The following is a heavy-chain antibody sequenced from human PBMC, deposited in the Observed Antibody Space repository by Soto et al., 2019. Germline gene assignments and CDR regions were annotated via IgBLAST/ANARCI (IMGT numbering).Heavy chain of an antibody. CDR3: ARDYSSSSGYYYYYYYYGMDV. CDR1: GLTFSSYA. D-gene: IGHD3-22*01. Sequence: QVQLVESGGGVVQPGRSLRLSCAASGLTFSSYAMHWVRQAPGKGLEWVAVISYDGSNKYYADSVKGRFTISRDNSKNTLYQQIMSIISEDTAAYYYARDYSSSSGYYYYYYYYGMDVWGQGTTVTVSS. V-gene: IGHV3-30-3*01. CDR2: ISYDGSNK. J-gene: IGHJ6*02.